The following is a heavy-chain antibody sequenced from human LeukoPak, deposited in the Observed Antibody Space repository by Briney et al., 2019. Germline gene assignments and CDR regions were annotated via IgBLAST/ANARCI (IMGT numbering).Heavy chain of an antibody. CDR3: ARDRGAYCSGGSCYSRNWFDP. D-gene: IGHD2-15*01. Sequence: GGSLRLSCAASGFTFSSYWMHWVRQAPGKGLVWVSRINSDGSSTSYADSVKGRFTISRDNAKNTLYLQMNSLRAEDTAVYYCARDRGAYCSGGSCYSRNWFDPWGQGTLVTVSS. CDR2: INSDGSST. V-gene: IGHV3-74*01. J-gene: IGHJ5*02. CDR1: GFTFSSYW.